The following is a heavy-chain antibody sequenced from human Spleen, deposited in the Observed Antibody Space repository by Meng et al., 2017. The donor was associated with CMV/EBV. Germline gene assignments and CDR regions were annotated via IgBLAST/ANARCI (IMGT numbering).Heavy chain of an antibody. CDR3: AGFGVAITNGMDV. CDR1: GFAFNVYS. V-gene: IGHV3-21*01. CDR2: ISSESAYT. D-gene: IGHD3-3*01. J-gene: IGHJ6*02. Sequence: GESLKISCAASGFAFNVYSMNWVRQAPGKGLEWVSSISSESAYTDHADSVKGRFTISRDNDENSLYLQMNSLRAEDTAVYYCAGFGVAITNGMDVWGQGTTVTVSS.